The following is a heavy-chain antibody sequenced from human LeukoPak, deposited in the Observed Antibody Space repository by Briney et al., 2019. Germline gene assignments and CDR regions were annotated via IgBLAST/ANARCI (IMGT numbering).Heavy chain of an antibody. CDR2: ISAYDGST. CDR3: ARTCPMMYCSSSFFDP. D-gene: IGHD2-2*01. Sequence: ASLKLSCKPSGYSFSSFGVTWVRQAPGQGLEWVGWISAYDGSTNYAPKFQGKVTMTTDTSTNTAYMELRSLRSDDTAIYYCARTCPMMYCSSSFFDPWGQGTLVTVSS. J-gene: IGHJ5*02. CDR1: GYSFSSFG. V-gene: IGHV1-18*04.